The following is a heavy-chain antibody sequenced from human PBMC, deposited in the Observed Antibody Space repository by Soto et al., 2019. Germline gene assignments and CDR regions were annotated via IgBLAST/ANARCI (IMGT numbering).Heavy chain of an antibody. D-gene: IGHD1-26*01. V-gene: IGHV4-30-4*01. Sequence: LSLTCTVSGGSISSGDYYWSWIRQPPGKGLEWIGYIYYSGSTYYNPSLKSRVTISVDTSKNQFSLNLSSVTAADTAVYYCATQEVGGSYVYTFDPWGQGTLVTVSS. CDR1: GGSISSGDYY. CDR3: ATQEVGGSYVYTFDP. J-gene: IGHJ5*02. CDR2: IYYSGST.